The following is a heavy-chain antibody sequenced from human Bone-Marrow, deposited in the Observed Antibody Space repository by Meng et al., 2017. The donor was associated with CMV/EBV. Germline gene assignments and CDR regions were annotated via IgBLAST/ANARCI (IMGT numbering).Heavy chain of an antibody. V-gene: IGHV1-8*03. Sequence: ASVKVSCKASGGTFSSYAISWVRQATGQGLEWMGWMNPNSGNTGYAQKFQGRVTITADKSTSTAYMELSSLRSEDTAVYYCAIGISGVVPAAGGDYWGQGTLVTVSS. D-gene: IGHD2-2*01. CDR3: AIGISGVVPAAGGDY. CDR2: MNPNSGNT. J-gene: IGHJ4*02. CDR1: GGTFSSYA.